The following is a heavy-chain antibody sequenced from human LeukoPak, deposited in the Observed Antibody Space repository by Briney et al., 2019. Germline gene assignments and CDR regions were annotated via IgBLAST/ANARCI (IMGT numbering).Heavy chain of an antibody. J-gene: IGHJ4*02. CDR2: VRSKAYGGTP. CDR3: TTEGAAGPTKFEY. Sequence: GGSLRLSCTASGFTFGDYAMDWVRQAPGKGLEWVGFVRSKAYGGTPEYGASVKGRFTISRDDSKAIAYLQMNSLTAEDTAVYFCTTEGAAGPTKFEYWGQGTLVTVSS. CDR1: GFTFGDYA. D-gene: IGHD1-26*01. V-gene: IGHV3-49*04.